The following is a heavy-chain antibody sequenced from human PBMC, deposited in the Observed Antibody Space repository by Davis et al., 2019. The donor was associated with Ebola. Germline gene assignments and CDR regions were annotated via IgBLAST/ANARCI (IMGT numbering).Heavy chain of an antibody. V-gene: IGHV5-51*01. CDR1: GYSFTSYW. CDR2: IYPGDSDT. CDR3: ARQKRDYYHYFDY. D-gene: IGHD3-22*01. J-gene: IGHJ4*02. Sequence: GESLKISCKGSGYSFTSYWIGWVRQMPGKGLEWMGIIYPGDSDTRYSPSFQGQVTISADKSISTAYLQWYSLKASDTAMYYCARQKRDYYHYFDYWGQGTLVTVSS.